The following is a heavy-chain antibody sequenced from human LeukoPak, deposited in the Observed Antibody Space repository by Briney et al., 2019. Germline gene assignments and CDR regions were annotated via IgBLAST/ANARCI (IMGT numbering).Heavy chain of an antibody. Sequence: GGSLRLSCAASGFTFSSYSMNWVRQAPGKGLEWVSSISSSSSYIYYADSVKGRFTISRDNAKNSLYLQMNSLRAEDTAVYYCARDKLAVAGSADYWAREPWSPSPQ. V-gene: IGHV3-21*01. CDR1: GFTFSSYS. J-gene: IGHJ4*02. CDR3: ARDKLAVAGSADY. CDR2: ISSSSSYI. D-gene: IGHD6-19*01.